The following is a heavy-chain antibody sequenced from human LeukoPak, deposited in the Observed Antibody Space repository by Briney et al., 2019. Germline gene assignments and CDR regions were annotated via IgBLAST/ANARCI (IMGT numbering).Heavy chain of an antibody. CDR1: GGSISNYH. J-gene: IGHJ4*02. Sequence: SETLSLTCTVSGGSISNYHWSWIRQPAGKGLEWIGQIHTSGSTNYNPPLKSRVTMSIDTTEDQVSLTIRSVTAADTAFYYCARRDISSGWSFDYWGQGTPVTVSS. V-gene: IGHV4-4*07. CDR3: ARRDISSGWSFDY. CDR2: IHTSGST. D-gene: IGHD6-19*01.